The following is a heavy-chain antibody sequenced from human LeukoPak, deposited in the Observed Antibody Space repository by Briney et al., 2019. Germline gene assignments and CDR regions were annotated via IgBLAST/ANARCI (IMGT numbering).Heavy chain of an antibody. CDR1: GGSISSYY. D-gene: IGHD5-24*01. CDR3: ARTALDGYNPNFDY. CDR2: IYYSGST. V-gene: IGHV4-59*01. Sequence: PSETLSLTCTVSGGSISSYYWSWIRQPPGKGLEWIEYIYYSGSTNYNPSLKSRVTISVDTSKNQFSLKLSSVTAADTAVYYCARTALDGYNPNFDYWGQGTLVTVSS. J-gene: IGHJ4*02.